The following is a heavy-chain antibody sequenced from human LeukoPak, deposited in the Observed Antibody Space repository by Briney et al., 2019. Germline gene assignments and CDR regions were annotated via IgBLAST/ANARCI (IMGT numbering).Heavy chain of an antibody. D-gene: IGHD2-15*01. CDR3: AREYCSGGSCYGMDV. CDR1: GFTFSSYA. J-gene: IGHJ6*04. V-gene: IGHV3-30*04. Sequence: PGGSLRPSCAASGFTFSSYAMHWVRQAPGKGLEWVAVISYDGTNKYYADSVKGRFTISRDNSKSTLYLQMNSLRAEDTAVYSCAREYCSGGSCYGMDVWGKGTTVTVSS. CDR2: ISYDGTNK.